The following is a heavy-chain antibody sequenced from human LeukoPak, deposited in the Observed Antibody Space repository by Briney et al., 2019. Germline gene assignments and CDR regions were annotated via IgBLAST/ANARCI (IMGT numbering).Heavy chain of an antibody. V-gene: IGHV3-30*18. CDR3: AKDGQGATRNYYYCCLLDV. J-gene: IGHJ6*03. CDR2: ISYDGSNK. Sequence: GGSLRLSCAASGFTFSSYGMHWVRQAPGKGLEWVAVISYDGSNKYYADSVKGRFTISRDNSKNTLYLQMNSLRAEDTAVYYCAKDGQGATRNYYYCCLLDVWGKGTTVTVSS. CDR1: GFTFSSYG. D-gene: IGHD1-26*01.